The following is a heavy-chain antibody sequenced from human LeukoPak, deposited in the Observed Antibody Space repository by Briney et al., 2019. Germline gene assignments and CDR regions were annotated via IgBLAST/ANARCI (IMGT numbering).Heavy chain of an antibody. CDR3: ARGGQGDGYSADEAFDF. Sequence: SQTLSLTCAISGDSVSTNSATWTWLRQSPSRGLEWLGRTYYRSKWSNDYAVSMKSRITINPDTSKNQFSLQLNSVTPEDTAVYYCARGGQGDGYSADEAFDFWGQGTMVTVSS. CDR2: TYYRSKWSN. CDR1: GDSVSTNSAT. V-gene: IGHV6-1*01. J-gene: IGHJ3*01. D-gene: IGHD5-24*01.